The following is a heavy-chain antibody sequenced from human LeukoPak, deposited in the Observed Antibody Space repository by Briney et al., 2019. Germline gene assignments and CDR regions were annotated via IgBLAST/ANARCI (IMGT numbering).Heavy chain of an antibody. D-gene: IGHD2-2*01. Sequence: SRTLSLTCAISGDSVSSDSVTWNWIRQSPSRGLEWLGRTYYRSTWYNDYAVSVRGRITVNPDTSKNQFSLHLNSVTPEDTAVYYCARRLTQYDCFDPWGQGILVTVSS. CDR3: ARRLTQYDCFDP. J-gene: IGHJ5*02. V-gene: IGHV6-1*01. CDR1: GDSVSSDSVT. CDR2: TYYRSTWYN.